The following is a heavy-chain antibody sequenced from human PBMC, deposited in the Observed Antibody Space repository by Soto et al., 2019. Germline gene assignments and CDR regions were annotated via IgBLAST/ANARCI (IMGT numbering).Heavy chain of an antibody. D-gene: IGHD4-17*01. Sequence: EVQLVESGGGSIQPGGSLRLSCAASGFTVSSDYMSWVRQAPGKGLEWVSVIYTGGSTYYADSVKGRFTFSRDNSKNTLYLQMNSLRAEDTAVYYCARAYGGNPALFDPWGQGTLVTVSS. J-gene: IGHJ5*02. CDR3: ARAYGGNPALFDP. CDR1: GFTVSSDY. CDR2: IYTGGST. V-gene: IGHV3-53*01.